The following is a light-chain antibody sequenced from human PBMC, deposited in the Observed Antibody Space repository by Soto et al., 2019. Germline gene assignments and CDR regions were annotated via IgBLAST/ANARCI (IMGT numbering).Light chain of an antibody. V-gene: IGKV1-5*01. CDR1: QSISSW. Sequence: DIQMTQSPSTLSASVGDRVTITCRASQSISSWLAWYQQKPGKAPKLLIYDASSLERGVPSRFSGSGSGTEFTLTISSLQPVDFATDYCQQYNSYPRTFGQGTKVDIK. CDR3: QQYNSYPRT. CDR2: DAS. J-gene: IGKJ1*01.